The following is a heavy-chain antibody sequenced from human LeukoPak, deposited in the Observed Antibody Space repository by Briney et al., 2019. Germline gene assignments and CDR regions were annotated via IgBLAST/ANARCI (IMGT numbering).Heavy chain of an antibody. CDR1: GFTVSSNY. J-gene: IGHJ6*02. D-gene: IGHD3-22*01. Sequence: PGGSLRLSCAASGFTVSSNYMSWVRQAPGKGLEWVSVIYSGDSPYYADSVKGRFTISRDNSKNTLYLQMNSLRAEDTAVYYCARHYDSSGYYYKVYYYYYGMDVWGQGTTVTVSS. CDR2: IYSGDSP. V-gene: IGHV3-53*01. CDR3: ARHYDSSGYYYKVYYYYYGMDV.